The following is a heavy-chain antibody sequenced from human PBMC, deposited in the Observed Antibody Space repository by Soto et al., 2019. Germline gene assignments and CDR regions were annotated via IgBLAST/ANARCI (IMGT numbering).Heavy chain of an antibody. D-gene: IGHD4-17*01. CDR1: GFSLSTSGVA. Sequence: SGPTLVNPTQTLTLTCTFSGFSLSTSGVAVGWIRQPPGKALEWLALIHWDDDKRYSPSLKNRLTITKDTSKNQVVLTMTIMDPMDTATYYCAHSRATATTRDFDHWGQGTLVTVSS. CDR3: AHSRATATTRDFDH. CDR2: IHWDDDK. V-gene: IGHV2-5*02. J-gene: IGHJ4*02.